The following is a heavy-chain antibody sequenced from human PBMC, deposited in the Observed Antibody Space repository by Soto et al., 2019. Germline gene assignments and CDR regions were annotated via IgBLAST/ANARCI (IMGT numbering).Heavy chain of an antibody. CDR1: GFTFTRYS. CDR2: ISSTTNYI. Sequence: EVQLVESGGGLVKPGGSLRLSCAASGFTFTRYSMNWVRQAPGKGLEWVSSISSTTNYIYYGDSMKGRFTTSRDNAKNSLYLQMTSLRAEDTAVYYCARESEDLTSNFDYWGQGTLVTVSS. J-gene: IGHJ4*02. D-gene: IGHD2-15*01. V-gene: IGHV3-21*06. CDR3: ARESEDLTSNFDY.